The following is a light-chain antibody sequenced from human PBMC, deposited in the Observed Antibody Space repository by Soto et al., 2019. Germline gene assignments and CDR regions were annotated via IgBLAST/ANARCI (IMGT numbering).Light chain of an antibody. J-gene: IGKJ4*01. Sequence: DIQMTQSPSSVSASVGDRVTITCRASQGISSWLALYQQKPGKAPKLLIYAASSLQSGVPSRFSGSGSGTDFPLTISSLQTEDFATYYCHQANSFPLTFGGGTKVEIK. CDR3: HQANSFPLT. CDR2: AAS. CDR1: QGISSW. V-gene: IGKV1-12*01.